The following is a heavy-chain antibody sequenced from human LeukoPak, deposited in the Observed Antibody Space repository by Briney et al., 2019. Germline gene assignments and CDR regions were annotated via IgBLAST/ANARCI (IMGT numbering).Heavy chain of an antibody. CDR1: GGYISDYY. V-gene: IGHV4-34*01. D-gene: IGHD3-9*01. J-gene: IGHJ4*02. Sequence: NPSETLSLTCTISGGYISDYYWGWIRQPPGKGLEWIGEINHSGSTNYNPSLKSRVTISVDTSKNQFSLKLSSVTAADTAVYYCARGVRYFDWLLGGNYFDYWGQGTLVTVSS. CDR3: ARGVRYFDWLLGGNYFDY. CDR2: INHSGST.